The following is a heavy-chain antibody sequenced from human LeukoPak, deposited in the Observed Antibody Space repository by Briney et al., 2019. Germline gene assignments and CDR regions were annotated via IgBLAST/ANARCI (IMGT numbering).Heavy chain of an antibody. CDR3: ARPFSGSYSDAFDL. CDR1: GGSMSSNY. V-gene: IGHV4-59*08. Sequence: SETLSLTCTDSGGSMSSNYWSWIRQPPGKGLEWIGYIYNSGTIYYSGSTNYNPSLLSRVTISVDTSKNQFSLKLRSVTAADTAVYYCARPFSGSYSDAFDLWGQGTMVTVSS. D-gene: IGHD1-26*01. J-gene: IGHJ3*01. CDR2: IYNSGTIYYSGST.